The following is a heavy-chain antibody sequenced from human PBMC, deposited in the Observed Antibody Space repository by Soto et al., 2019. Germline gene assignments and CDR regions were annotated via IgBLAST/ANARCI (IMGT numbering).Heavy chain of an antibody. CDR1: GFTVSSNY. V-gene: IGHV3-53*01. CDR2: IYSGGST. CDR3: ARASGGYSSFYAFDI. D-gene: IGHD2-15*01. Sequence: EVQLVESGGGLIQPGGSLRLSCAASGFTVSSNYMSWVRQAPGKGLEWVSVIYSGGSTYYADSVKGRFTISRDNSKNTLYLQMNSLRAEDTAVYYCARASGGYSSFYAFDIWGQGTMVTVSS. J-gene: IGHJ3*02.